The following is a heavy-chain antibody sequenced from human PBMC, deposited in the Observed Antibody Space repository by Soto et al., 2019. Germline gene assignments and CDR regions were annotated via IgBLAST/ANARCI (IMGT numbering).Heavy chain of an antibody. J-gene: IGHJ4*02. CDR1: AGSISSGSYY. Sequence: QVQLQESGPGLVKPSQTLSLTCTVSAGSISSGSYYWSWIRQNPGKGLEWIGYIYYSGSTYYNPSLKSRVTISVDTSKNQFSLKLSSVTAADTAVYYCARSPKSITIFGVRFDYWGQGTLVTVSS. D-gene: IGHD3-3*01. CDR3: ARSPKSITIFGVRFDY. CDR2: IYYSGST. V-gene: IGHV4-31*03.